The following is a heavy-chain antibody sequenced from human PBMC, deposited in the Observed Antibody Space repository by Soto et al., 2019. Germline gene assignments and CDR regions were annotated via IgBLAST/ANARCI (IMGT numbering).Heavy chain of an antibody. CDR3: ARGPRGLYHHDY. D-gene: IGHD2-2*01. CDR1: GFTFSGDW. J-gene: IGHJ4*02. V-gene: IGHV3-74*01. CDR2: INMDGSST. Sequence: EVQLVESGGGLVQPGGSLRLSCAASGFTFSGDWMHWVRQGAGKGLVWVSRINMDGSSTNYADSVKGRITISRDNAKNTLYLQMTSLRVDDTAVYYCARGPRGLYHHDYWGQGALVTVSS.